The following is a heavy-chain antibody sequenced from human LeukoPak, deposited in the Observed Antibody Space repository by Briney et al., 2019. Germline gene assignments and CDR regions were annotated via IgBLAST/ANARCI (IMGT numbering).Heavy chain of an antibody. CDR1: GYTFTGYY. J-gene: IGHJ6*03. CDR3: ARRGGKNYGDYVVYYYYMDV. V-gene: IGHV1-2*02. Sequence: GASVKVSCKASGYTFTGYYMHWVQQAPGQGLEWMGWINPNSGGTNYAQKFQGRVTMTTDTSTSTAYMELRSLRSDDTAVYYCARRGGKNYGDYVVYYYYMDVWGKGTTVTVSS. D-gene: IGHD4-17*01. CDR2: INPNSGGT.